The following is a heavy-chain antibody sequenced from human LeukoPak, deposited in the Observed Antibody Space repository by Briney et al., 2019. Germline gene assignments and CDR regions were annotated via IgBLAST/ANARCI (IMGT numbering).Heavy chain of an antibody. CDR2: INQSEST. V-gene: IGHV4-34*01. CDR1: GGSFSGYY. D-gene: IGHD2-15*01. J-gene: IGHJ1*01. CDR3: ARVVAAPGWFQH. Sequence: ASETLSLTCAVYGGSFSGYYWSWIRQPPGKGLEWIGEINQSESTNYNPSLKRRVTISLETSKQQFSLNLSSVTAADTAVYYCARVVAAPGWFQHWGQGPLVTVSS.